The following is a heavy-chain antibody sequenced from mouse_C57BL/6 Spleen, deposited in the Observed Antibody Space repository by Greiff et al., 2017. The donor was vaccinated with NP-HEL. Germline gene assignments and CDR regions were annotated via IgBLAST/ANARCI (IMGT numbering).Heavy chain of an antibody. V-gene: IGHV5-17*01. CDR2: ISSGSSTI. D-gene: IGHD2-5*01. CDR3: ARHYSNYGFAY. Sequence: DVMLVESGGGLVKPGGSLKLSCAASGFTFSDYGMHWVRQAPEKGLEWVAYISSGSSTIYYADTVKGRFTISRDNAKDTLFLQMTSLRSEDTAMYYCARHYSNYGFAYWGQGTLVTVSA. CDR1: GFTFSDYG. J-gene: IGHJ3*01.